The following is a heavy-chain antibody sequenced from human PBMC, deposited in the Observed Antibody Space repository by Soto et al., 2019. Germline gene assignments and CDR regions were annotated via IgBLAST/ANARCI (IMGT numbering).Heavy chain of an antibody. CDR2: VNPNGGST. CDR3: ARSSGVVFGISIEGSNWWAP. V-gene: IGHV1-46*01. Sequence: GASVTLSSEAPTYPFASCYRHWVRQSPRHEREWIGIVNPNGGSTRFTHTLQGTITMTTETSTSKGYMELRSLRSEDTAVYYCARSSGVVFGISIEGSNWWAPWGPAPLVTSPQ. D-gene: IGHD1-26*01. CDR1: TYPFASCY. J-gene: IGHJ5*02.